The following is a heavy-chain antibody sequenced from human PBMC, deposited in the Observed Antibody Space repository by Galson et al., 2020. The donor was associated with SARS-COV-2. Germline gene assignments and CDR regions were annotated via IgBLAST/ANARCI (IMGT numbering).Heavy chain of an antibody. J-gene: IGHJ6*03. V-gene: IGHV3-30*04. CDR1: GFNFSSYA. Sequence: GGSLRLSCAASGFNFSSYAMHWVRQAPGKGLEWVAVISYDGSNKYYADSVKGRFTISRDNSKNTLYLQMNSLRAEDTAVYYCAREDSGWYKVYYYYYYMDVWGKGTTVTVSS. CDR2: ISYDGSNK. D-gene: IGHD6-19*01. CDR3: AREDSGWYKVYYYYYYMDV.